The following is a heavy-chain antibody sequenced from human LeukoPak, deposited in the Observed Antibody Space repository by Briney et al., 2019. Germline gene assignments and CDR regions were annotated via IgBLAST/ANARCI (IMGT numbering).Heavy chain of an antibody. Sequence: GGSPRLSCAASGFTVSSNYMSWVRQAPGKGLEWVSVIYSGGSTYYADSVKGRFTISRDNSKNTLYLQMNSLRAEDTAVYYCAREEYGDYVGYFDYWGQGTLVTVSS. D-gene: IGHD4-17*01. CDR2: IYSGGST. CDR3: AREEYGDYVGYFDY. V-gene: IGHV3-66*02. J-gene: IGHJ4*02. CDR1: GFTVSSNY.